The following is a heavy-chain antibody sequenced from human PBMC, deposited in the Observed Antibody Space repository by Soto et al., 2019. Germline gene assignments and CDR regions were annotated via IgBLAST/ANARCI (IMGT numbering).Heavy chain of an antibody. J-gene: IGHJ5*02. Sequence: QVQLVESGGGVVQPGRSLRLSCAASGFTFSSYGMHWVRKAPGQGREWVAGIWYDGSNKYYADSVKGRFTISRDNSKNTLYLQMNSLRADDTAVYYSARRYGCSRVWFDPWGQGTLVTVSS. V-gene: IGHV3-33*01. D-gene: IGHD6-19*01. CDR3: ARRYGCSRVWFDP. CDR1: GFTFSSYG. CDR2: IWYDGSNK.